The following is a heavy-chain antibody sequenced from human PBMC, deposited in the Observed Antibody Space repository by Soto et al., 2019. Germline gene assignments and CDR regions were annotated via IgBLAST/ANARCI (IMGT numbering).Heavy chain of an antibody. V-gene: IGHV3-23*01. CDR3: AKKPVVVPVSALDY. Sequence: GGSLRLSCAASGFTFSSYAMSWVRQAPGKGLEWVSAISGSGGSTYYADSVKGRFTISRDNSKNTLYLQMNSLRAEDTAVYYCAKKPVVVPVSALDYWGQGTLVTVSS. CDR2: ISGSGGST. CDR1: GFTFSSYA. D-gene: IGHD2-2*01. J-gene: IGHJ4*02.